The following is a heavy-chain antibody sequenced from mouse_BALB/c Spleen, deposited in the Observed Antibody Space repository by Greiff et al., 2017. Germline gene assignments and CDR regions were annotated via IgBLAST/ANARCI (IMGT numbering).Heavy chain of an antibody. CDR2: ISYSGST. Sequence: EVKLLESGPGLVKPSQSLSLTCTVSGYSFTSDYVRWVSRQFPGSKLEWMGIISYSGSTNYNPSLKSRISITRDTSKNQFFLQLNSVTTEDTATYYCARSGCDVCGFLAYWGQGTLVTVSA. J-gene: IGHJ3*01. V-gene: IGHV3-2*02. CDR1: GYSFTSDYV. CDR3: ARSGCDVCGFLAY. D-gene: IGHD3-1*01.